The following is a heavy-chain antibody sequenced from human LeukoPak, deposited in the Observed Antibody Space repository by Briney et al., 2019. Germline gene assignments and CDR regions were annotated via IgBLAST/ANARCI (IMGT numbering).Heavy chain of an antibody. CDR1: GYTFTSYG. Sequence: ASVKVSCKASGYTFTSYGISWVRQAPGQGFEWMGWISAYNGNTNYAQKLQGRVTMTTDTSTSTAYMELRSLRSDDTAVYYCAREVRDYDFWSGYYSDYWGQGTLVTVSS. V-gene: IGHV1-18*01. CDR3: AREVRDYDFWSGYYSDY. D-gene: IGHD3-3*01. J-gene: IGHJ4*02. CDR2: ISAYNGNT.